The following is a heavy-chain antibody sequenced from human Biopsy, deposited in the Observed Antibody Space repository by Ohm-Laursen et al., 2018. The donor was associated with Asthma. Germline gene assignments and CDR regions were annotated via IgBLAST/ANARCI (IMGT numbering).Heavy chain of an antibody. CDR3: AREATSGEVPFGYFYALDV. D-gene: IGHD2-2*01. CDR2: INPFGGSS. CDR1: GYTFTSYY. J-gene: IGHJ6*04. V-gene: IGHV1-46*01. Sequence: SVNVSCKASGYTFTSYYMHWVRQAPGHGLGWMGMINPFGGSSNFAQRFQGRLTMTRDTSTRTVYMELSSLRSEDTAVYYCAREATSGEVPFGYFYALDVWGEGTTVTVSS.